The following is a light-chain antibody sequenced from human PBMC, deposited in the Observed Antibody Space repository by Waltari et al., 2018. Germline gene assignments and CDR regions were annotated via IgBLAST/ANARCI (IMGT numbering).Light chain of an antibody. CDR1: QNLLHSNGYNY. J-gene: IGKJ1*01. CDR2: MGS. V-gene: IGKV2-28*01. CDR3: MQPLQTPWT. Sequence: DFVMTQSPLSLPVTPGEPASISCRSSQNLLHSNGYNYLDWYLQKPGQSPKLLIYMGSNRASGVPDRFSGRGSGTDFTLKISRVEAEDVGVYYCMQPLQTPWTFGQGTKVEIK.